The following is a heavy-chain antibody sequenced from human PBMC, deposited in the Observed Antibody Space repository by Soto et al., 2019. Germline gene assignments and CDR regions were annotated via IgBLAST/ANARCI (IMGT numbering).Heavy chain of an antibody. V-gene: IGHV1-3*01. Sequence: GASVKVSCKASGCTFTSYAMHWVRQAPGQRLEWMGWINAGNGNTKYSQKFQGRATITRDTSASTAYMELSSLRSEDTAVYYCARDTLYDSSGYYYVGYNWFDPWGQGTLVTVSS. CDR1: GCTFTSYA. CDR3: ARDTLYDSSGYYYVGYNWFDP. CDR2: INAGNGNT. D-gene: IGHD3-22*01. J-gene: IGHJ5*02.